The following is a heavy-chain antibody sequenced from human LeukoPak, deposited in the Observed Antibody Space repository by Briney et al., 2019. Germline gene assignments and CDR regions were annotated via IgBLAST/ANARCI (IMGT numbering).Heavy chain of an antibody. CDR3: ARDIVVVPAAMPGNWFDP. CDR2: ISAYNGNT. V-gene: IGHV1-18*01. J-gene: IGHJ5*02. Sequence: ASVKVSCKASGYTFTSYGISWVRQAPGQGLEWMGRISAYNGNTNYAQKLQGRVTMTTDTSTSTAYMELRSLRSDDTAVYYCARDIVVVPAAMPGNWFDPWGQGTLVTVSS. D-gene: IGHD2-2*01. CDR1: GYTFTSYG.